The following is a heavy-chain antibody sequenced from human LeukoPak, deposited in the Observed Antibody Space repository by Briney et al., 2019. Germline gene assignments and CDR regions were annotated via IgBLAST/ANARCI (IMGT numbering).Heavy chain of an antibody. CDR3: ARSDYGDYPDAFDI. J-gene: IGHJ3*02. D-gene: IGHD4-17*01. CDR2: IYSGGST. CDR1: GFTFSSYG. Sequence: GGSLRLSCAASGFTFSSYGMHWVRQAPGKGLEWVSVIYSGGSTYYADSVKGRFTISRDNSKNTLYLQMNSLRAEDTAVYYCARSDYGDYPDAFDIWGQGTMVTVYS. V-gene: IGHV3-53*01.